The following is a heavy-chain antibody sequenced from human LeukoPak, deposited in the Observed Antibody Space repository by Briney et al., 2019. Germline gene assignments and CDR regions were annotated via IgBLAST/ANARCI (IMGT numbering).Heavy chain of an antibody. D-gene: IGHD2-15*01. CDR3: ARHLSPRCSGGSCYSGWFDP. V-gene: IGHV4-39*01. CDR2: IYYSWSS. CDR1: GGSISNNSYY. Sequence: SETLSLTRTVSGGSISNNSYYWRGLRQPPGRGGEGIGSIYYSWSSYYNPSLKSRVTLSVDTSKNQFSMKLSYVTAADTAVYYCARHLSPRCSGGSCYSGWFDPWGQGTLVTVSS. J-gene: IGHJ5*02.